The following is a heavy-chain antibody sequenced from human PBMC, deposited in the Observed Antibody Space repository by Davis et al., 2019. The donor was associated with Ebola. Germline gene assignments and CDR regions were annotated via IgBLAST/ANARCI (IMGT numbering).Heavy chain of an antibody. D-gene: IGHD2-21*01. CDR3: ARGGYPWGGYYYYGMDV. J-gene: IGHJ6*02. Sequence: AASVKVSCKASGYTFTSHAMHWVRQAPGQRLEWMRWINAGNGNTKYSQKFQGRVTITRDTSASTAYMELSSLRSEDTAVYYCARGGYPWGGYYYYGMDVWGQGTTVTVSS. V-gene: IGHV1-3*01. CDR2: INAGNGNT. CDR1: GYTFTSHA.